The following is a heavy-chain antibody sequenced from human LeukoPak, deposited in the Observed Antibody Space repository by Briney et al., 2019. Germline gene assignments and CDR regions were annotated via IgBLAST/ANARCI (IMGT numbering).Heavy chain of an antibody. V-gene: IGHV3-20*03. J-gene: IGHJ6*03. CDR3: ARDQGFSYYYYYMDV. D-gene: IGHD3-3*01. Sequence: PGGSLRLSSAASGFTFYDSGMSWVRQAPGKGLEWGSGINWNGGSTGYADSVKGPFTISRDNAKNSLYLQMNSLRAEDTAVYYCARDQGFSYYYYYMDVWGKGTTVTVSS. CDR1: GFTFYDSG. CDR2: INWNGGST.